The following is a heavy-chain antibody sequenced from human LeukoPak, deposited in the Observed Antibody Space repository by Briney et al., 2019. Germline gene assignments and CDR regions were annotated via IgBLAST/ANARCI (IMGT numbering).Heavy chain of an antibody. V-gene: IGHV4-59*07. CDR3: ARVGTYGSGSYLSWLDY. D-gene: IGHD3-10*01. CDR1: GGSISSYY. CDR2: IYYSGSA. J-gene: IGHJ4*02. Sequence: PSDTLSLTCTVCGGSISSYYWSWIRQPPGKGLEGSGYIYYSGSANYNPSLKSRVTISVDTSKNQFSLRLSSVTAADTAVYYCARVGTYGSGSYLSWLDYWGQGNLVTVSS.